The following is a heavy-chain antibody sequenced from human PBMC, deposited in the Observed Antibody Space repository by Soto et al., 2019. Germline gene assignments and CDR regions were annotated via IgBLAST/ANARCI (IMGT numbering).Heavy chain of an antibody. V-gene: IGHV3-11*01. CDR3: ARKPYGGPFLGMDV. J-gene: IGHJ6*04. Sequence: GGPLRLYCAASGFTFSDYYMKRIRQAPGKGLEGVSYISGSGSTLYADSVEGRFTISRGNAKNSLYLQMNSLRAEDTAVYYCARKPYGGPFLGMDVWGKGTTLTVSS. D-gene: IGHD3-10*01. CDR2: ISGSGSTL. CDR1: GFTFSDYY.